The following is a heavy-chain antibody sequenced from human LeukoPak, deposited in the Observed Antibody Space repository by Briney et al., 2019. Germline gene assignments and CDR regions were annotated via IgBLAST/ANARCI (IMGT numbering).Heavy chain of an antibody. V-gene: IGHV4-39*01. D-gene: IGHD6-19*01. Sequence: LSETLSLTCTVSGDSISINYNWGWIRQPPGKGLEWIGSIFYSGATYYSPSLKSRVTISVDTSKNQFSLKLSSMTAADTAVYYCVRHRQWLLFPDYWGQGTLVTVSS. J-gene: IGHJ4*02. CDR2: IFYSGAT. CDR1: GDSISINYN. CDR3: VRHRQWLLFPDY.